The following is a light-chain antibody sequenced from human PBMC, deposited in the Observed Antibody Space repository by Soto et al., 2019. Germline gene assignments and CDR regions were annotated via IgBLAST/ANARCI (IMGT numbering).Light chain of an antibody. CDR3: QHRSSWPLT. CDR2: DAS. CDR1: QSVRSY. Sequence: EIVLTQSPATLSLSPGDRATLSCRASQSVRSYLAWYQQRPGQAPRLLIYDASNRATGVPARFSGSGSGTDFTLTISSLEPEDFAVYYCQHRSSWPLTVGGGTKVDSK. V-gene: IGKV3-11*01. J-gene: IGKJ4*01.